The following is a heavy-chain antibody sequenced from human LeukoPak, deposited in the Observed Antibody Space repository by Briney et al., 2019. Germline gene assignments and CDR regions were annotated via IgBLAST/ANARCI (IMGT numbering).Heavy chain of an antibody. V-gene: IGHV1-2*02. CDR3: ARDPYSSGWPTENWFDP. CDR1: GYTFTGYY. Sequence: GASVKVSCKASGYTFTGYYMHWVRQAPGQGLEWMGWINPNSGGTNYAQKFQGRVTMTRDTSISTAYMELSRLRSDDTAVYYCARDPYSSGWPTENWFDPWGQGTLVTVSS. CDR2: INPNSGGT. D-gene: IGHD6-19*01. J-gene: IGHJ5*02.